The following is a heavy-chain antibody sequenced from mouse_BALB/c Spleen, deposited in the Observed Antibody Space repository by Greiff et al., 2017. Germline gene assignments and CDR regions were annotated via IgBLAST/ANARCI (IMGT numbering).Heavy chain of an antibody. Sequence: DVKLQESGAELVRSGASVKLSCTASGFNIKDYYMHWVKQRPEQGLEWIGWIDPENGDTEYAPKFQGKATMTADTSSNTAYLQLSSLTSEDTDVYYCNAEGYWGQGTTLTVSS. J-gene: IGHJ2*01. V-gene: IGHV14-4*02. CDR3: NAEGY. CDR1: GFNIKDYY. CDR2: IDPENGDT.